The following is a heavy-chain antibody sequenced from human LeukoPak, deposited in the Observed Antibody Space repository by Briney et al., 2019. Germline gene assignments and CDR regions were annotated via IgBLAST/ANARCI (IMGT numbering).Heavy chain of an antibody. J-gene: IGHJ2*01. V-gene: IGHV3-23*01. D-gene: IGHD1-20*01. Sequence: GGSLRLSCAASGFTFSSYAMSWVRQAPGKGLEWVSATSGSGGATYYADSAEGRFTISRDNVKNTLDLQMNSLRVEDSAVYYCARYPNSGAWYFDLWGRGTLVTVSS. CDR2: TSGSGGAT. CDR3: ARYPNSGAWYFDL. CDR1: GFTFSSYA.